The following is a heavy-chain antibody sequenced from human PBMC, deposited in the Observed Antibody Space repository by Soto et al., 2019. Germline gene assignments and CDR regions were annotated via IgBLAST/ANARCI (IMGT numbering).Heavy chain of an antibody. V-gene: IGHV1-69*18. D-gene: IGHD3-16*01. Sequence: QVQLEQSGAEVKRPGSSVKVSCKTSRGNFNTYPISWVRQAPGHRLEWMGKIIPIFGTPDYAQKFQGRVTINSDEATTTVYMELRSLKSDDSAVSYCARDSRLWGSTGWKRENLFDIWGQGTMVTVSS. CDR1: RGNFNTYP. J-gene: IGHJ3*02. CDR2: IIPIFGTP. CDR3: ARDSRLWGSTGWKRENLFDI.